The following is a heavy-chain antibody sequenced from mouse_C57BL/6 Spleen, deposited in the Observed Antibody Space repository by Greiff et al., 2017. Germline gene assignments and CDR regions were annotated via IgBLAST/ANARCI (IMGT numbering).Heavy chain of an antibody. Sequence: VKVVESGPELVKPGASVKISCKASGYAFSSSWMNWVKQRPGKGLEWIGRIYPGDGDTNYNGKFKGKATLTADKSSSTAYMQLSSLTSEDSAVYFCARTGNFDYWGQGTTLTVSS. J-gene: IGHJ2*01. CDR1: GYAFSSSW. V-gene: IGHV1-82*01. CDR3: ARTGNFDY. CDR2: IYPGDGDT. D-gene: IGHD4-1*01.